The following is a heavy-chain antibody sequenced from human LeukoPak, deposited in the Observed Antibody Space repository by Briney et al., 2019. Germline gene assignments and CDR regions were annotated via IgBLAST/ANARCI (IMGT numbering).Heavy chain of an antibody. CDR2: INPNSGDT. V-gene: IGHV1-2*02. Sequence: GASVKVSCKASGYTFTGYFMHWVRQGPGQGFEWMGWINPNSGDTNYAQEFQGRVSMTRDTSISTVYMELSSLRSDDTAVYYCGRDVRHTYDYWGQGTLVTVSS. CDR1: GYTFTGYF. D-gene: IGHD3-10*02. J-gene: IGHJ4*02. CDR3: GRDVRHTYDY.